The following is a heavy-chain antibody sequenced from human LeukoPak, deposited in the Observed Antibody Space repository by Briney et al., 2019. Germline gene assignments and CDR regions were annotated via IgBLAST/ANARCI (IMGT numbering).Heavy chain of an antibody. V-gene: IGHV3-11*01. CDR3: ARDRVVGATTYYYYGMDV. D-gene: IGHD1-26*01. Sequence: KPGGSLRLSCAASGFTFSDYYMSWLRQAPGKGLEWVSYISSSGSTIYYADSVKGRFTISRDNAKNSLYLQMNSLRAEDTAVYYCARDRVVGATTYYYYGMDVWGQGTTVTVSS. CDR1: GFTFSDYY. J-gene: IGHJ6*02. CDR2: ISSSGSTI.